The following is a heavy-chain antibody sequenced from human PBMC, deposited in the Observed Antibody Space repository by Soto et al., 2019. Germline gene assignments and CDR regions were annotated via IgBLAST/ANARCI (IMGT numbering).Heavy chain of an antibody. CDR3: ARDDTAMGYYGMDV. V-gene: IGHV5-51*01. D-gene: IGHD2-2*01. Sequence: LGESLKISCKTSGYSFSNYWICWVRQMPGKGLERVGVMYPGDSQTRYIPSLQGQVTISVDKSISTAYLHWSSLKASDTAMYYCARDDTAMGYYGMDVWGQGTTVTVSS. CDR2: MYPGDSQT. CDR1: GYSFSNYW. J-gene: IGHJ6*02.